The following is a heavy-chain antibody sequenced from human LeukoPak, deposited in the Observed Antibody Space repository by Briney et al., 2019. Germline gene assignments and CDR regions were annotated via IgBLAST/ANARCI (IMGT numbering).Heavy chain of an antibody. V-gene: IGHV3-66*01. CDR2: ISGSGST. D-gene: IGHD4-23*01. CDR1: GFVVSGNH. Sequence: GGSLRLSCAASGFVVSGNHMTWVRQAPGKGLEWVSVISGSGSTFYADSVKGRLTISRDISKNTVYLQMNNLRAEDTAVYYCAGYGGYSFWGQGTLVTVSS. CDR3: AGYGGYSF. J-gene: IGHJ4*02.